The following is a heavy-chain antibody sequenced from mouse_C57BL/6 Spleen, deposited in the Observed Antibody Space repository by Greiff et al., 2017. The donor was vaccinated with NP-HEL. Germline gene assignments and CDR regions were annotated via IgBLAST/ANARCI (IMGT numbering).Heavy chain of an antibody. CDR1: GYTFTSYW. Sequence: QVQLQQPGAELVKPGASVKLSCKASGYTFTSYWMQWVKQRPGQGLEWIGEIDPSDSYTNYNQKFKGKATLTVDTSSSTAYMQLSSLTSEDSAVYYCARWYYGSDWYFDVWGTGTTVTVSS. J-gene: IGHJ1*03. CDR2: IDPSDSYT. CDR3: ARWYYGSDWYFDV. D-gene: IGHD1-1*01. V-gene: IGHV1-50*01.